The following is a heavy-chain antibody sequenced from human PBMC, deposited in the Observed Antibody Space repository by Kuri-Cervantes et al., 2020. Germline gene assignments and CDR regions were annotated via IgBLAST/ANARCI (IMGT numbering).Heavy chain of an antibody. V-gene: IGHV3-23*01. CDR3: AKSPYYYYHYMDV. J-gene: IGHJ6*03. Sequence: GGSLRLSCAASGFTFSNAWMSWVRQAPGKGPEWVSSVTGSGGSTYYADSVKGRFTISRDNSKNTLYLQMNSLRAEDTAVFYCAKSPYYYYHYMDVWGKGTTVTVSS. CDR1: GFTFSNAW. CDR2: VTGSGGST.